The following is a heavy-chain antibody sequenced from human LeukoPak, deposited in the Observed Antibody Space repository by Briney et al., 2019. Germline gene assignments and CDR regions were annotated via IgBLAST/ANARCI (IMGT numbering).Heavy chain of an antibody. CDR2: IIPIFGTA. CDR1: GGTFSSYA. J-gene: IGHJ3*02. CDR3: ARVWRGAYCGGDCYTWAWDAFDI. Sequence: ASVKVSCKASGGTFSSYAISWVRQAPGQGLEWMGGIIPIFGTANYAQKFQGRVTITADESTSTAYMELSSLRSEDTAVYYCARVWRGAYCGGDCYTWAWDAFDIWGQGTVVTVSS. D-gene: IGHD2-21*02. V-gene: IGHV1-69*13.